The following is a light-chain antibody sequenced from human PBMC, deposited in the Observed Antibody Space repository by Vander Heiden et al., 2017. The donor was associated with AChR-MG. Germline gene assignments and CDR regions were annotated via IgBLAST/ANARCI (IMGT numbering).Light chain of an antibody. Sequence: EIVLTQTPGTLSLSPGERATLSCRASQSNSSGSLALYQQKPGQAPRLLISGASSRATGIPDRVSGSGSGTDFTLTISRLDPEDFAVCYCQQNNPSPPAMYTFGQGTRLEIK. CDR3: QQNNPSPPAMYT. J-gene: IGKJ2*01. V-gene: IGKV3-20*01. CDR1: QSNSSGS. CDR2: GAS.